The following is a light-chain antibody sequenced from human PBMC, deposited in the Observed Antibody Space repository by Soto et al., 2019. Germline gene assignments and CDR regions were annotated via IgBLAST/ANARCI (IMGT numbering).Light chain of an antibody. CDR2: EVS. J-gene: IGLJ1*01. V-gene: IGLV2-14*01. Sequence: QSALTQPASVCGSPGQSITISCSGTSSDVGGYNYVSWYQQHPGKAPKLMIYEVSNRPSGVSNRFSGSKSGNTASLTISGLHAEDEADYYCSSYTSSSIDYVFGTGTKLTVL. CDR3: SSYTSSSIDYV. CDR1: SSDVGGYNY.